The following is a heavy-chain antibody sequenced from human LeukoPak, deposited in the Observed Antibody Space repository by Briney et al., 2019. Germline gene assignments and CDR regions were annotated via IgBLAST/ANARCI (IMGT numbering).Heavy chain of an antibody. Sequence: SETLSLTCTVSGGSISSYYWSWIRQPPGKGLEWIGYIYYSGSTNYSPSLKSRVTISVDTSKNQFSLKLSSVTAADTAVYYCARDDYGGYFDYWGQGTLVTVSS. CDR2: IYYSGST. J-gene: IGHJ4*02. V-gene: IGHV4-59*01. CDR3: ARDDYGGYFDY. D-gene: IGHD4-23*01. CDR1: GGSISSYY.